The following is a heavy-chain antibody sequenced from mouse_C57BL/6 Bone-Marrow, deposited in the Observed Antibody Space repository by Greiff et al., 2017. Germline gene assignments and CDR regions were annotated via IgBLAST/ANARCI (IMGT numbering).Heavy chain of an antibody. V-gene: IGHV14-4*01. CDR1: GYTFTSYW. D-gene: IGHD4-1*01. CDR2: LDPENGDT. CDR3: TNPYWDLY. Sequence: EVQLVESGTVLARPGASVKMSCKTSGYTFTSYWMHWVKQRPGQGLEWIGWLDPENGDTESASKFKGKATITAESSSNPAYLQLSSLTSEDTAVYCCTNPYWDLYWDQGTSVTVSS. J-gene: IGHJ4*01.